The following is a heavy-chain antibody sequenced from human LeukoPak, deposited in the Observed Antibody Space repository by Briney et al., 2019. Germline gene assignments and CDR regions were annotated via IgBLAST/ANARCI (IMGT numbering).Heavy chain of an antibody. J-gene: IGHJ3*01. CDR1: GGSISSGSYY. Sequence: SETLSLTCTVSGGSISSGSYYWSWIRQPAGKGLEWIGRIYTSGSTNYNPSLKSRVTISVDTSRNQFSLKLSSVTAADTAVYYCARGDGAADAFDFWGQGTMVTVSS. V-gene: IGHV4-61*02. CDR3: ARGDGAADAFDF. CDR2: IYTSGST. D-gene: IGHD3-10*01.